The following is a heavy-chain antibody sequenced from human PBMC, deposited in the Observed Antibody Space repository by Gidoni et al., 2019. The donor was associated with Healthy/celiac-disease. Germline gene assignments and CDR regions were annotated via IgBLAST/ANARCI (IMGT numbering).Heavy chain of an antibody. D-gene: IGHD3-22*01. J-gene: IGHJ2*01. Sequence: QVQLVESGGGVVQPGRSLRLSCAASGFTFISYGMHWVRHAPGKGLEWVAVISYDGSNTYYADSVTGRFTISRDNSKNTLYLQMNSLRAEDTAVYYCAKDSQFFGDYDSSGCETGDWYFDLWGRGTLVTVSS. CDR2: ISYDGSNT. V-gene: IGHV3-30*18. CDR1: GFTFISYG. CDR3: AKDSQFFGDYDSSGCETGDWYFDL.